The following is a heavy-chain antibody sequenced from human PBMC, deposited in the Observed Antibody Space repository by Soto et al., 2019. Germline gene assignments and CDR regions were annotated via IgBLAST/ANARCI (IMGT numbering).Heavy chain of an antibody. CDR2: IIPIFGTA. Sequence: QVQLVQSGAEVKKPGSSVKVSCKASGGTFSSYAISWVRQAPEQGLEWMGGIIPIFGTANYAQKFQGRVTITADESTSTAYMELSSLRSEDTAVYYCASHGITGTWVYYYGMDVWGQGTTVTVSS. J-gene: IGHJ6*02. V-gene: IGHV1-69*12. CDR1: GGTFSSYA. D-gene: IGHD1-7*01. CDR3: ASHGITGTWVYYYGMDV.